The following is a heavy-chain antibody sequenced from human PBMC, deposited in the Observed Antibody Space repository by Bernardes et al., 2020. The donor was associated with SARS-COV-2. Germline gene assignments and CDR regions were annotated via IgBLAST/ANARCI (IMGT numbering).Heavy chain of an antibody. J-gene: IGHJ6*03. V-gene: IGHV3-30*04. CDR1: GFTFSSYA. CDR2: ISYDGRNK. CDR3: AREIPYYYYYMDV. Sequence: GGSLRLSCAASGFTFSSYAMHWVRQAPGKGLEWVAVISYDGRNKYYADSVKGRFTISRDNSKNTLYLQMNSLRAEDTAVYYCAREIPYYYYYMDVWGKGTTVTVSS.